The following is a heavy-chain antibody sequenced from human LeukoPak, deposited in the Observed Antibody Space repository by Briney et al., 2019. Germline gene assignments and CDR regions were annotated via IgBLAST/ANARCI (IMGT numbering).Heavy chain of an antibody. CDR3: ARDGYQLLSIYYYYGMDV. V-gene: IGHV3-30*04. CDR2: ISYDGSNK. Sequence: SGRSLRLSCAASGFTFSSYAMHWVRQAPGKGLEWVAVISYDGSNKYYADSVKGRFTISRDNSKNTLYLQMNSLRAEDTAVYYCARDGYQLLSIYYYYGMDVWGQGTTVTVS. J-gene: IGHJ6*02. D-gene: IGHD2-2*01. CDR1: GFTFSSYA.